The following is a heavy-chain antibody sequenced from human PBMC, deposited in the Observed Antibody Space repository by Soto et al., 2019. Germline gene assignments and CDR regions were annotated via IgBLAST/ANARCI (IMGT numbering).Heavy chain of an antibody. CDR2: IVPIFGTA. CDR1: RGGFRSTA. J-gene: IGHJ6*02. CDR3: VRTVVGGAGSLYGPDV. Sequence: ASVKLCWEARRGGFRSTARSWARHETGQGLEWMGGIVPIFGTANYAQKFQGRVTITADESTSTAYLQWSSLKASDTAMYYCVRTVVGGAGSLYGPDVWGQGTTVTVSS. V-gene: IGHV1-69*01. D-gene: IGHD2-21*01.